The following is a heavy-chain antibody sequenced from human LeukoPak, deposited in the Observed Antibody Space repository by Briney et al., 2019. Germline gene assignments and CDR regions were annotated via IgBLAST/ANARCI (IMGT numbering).Heavy chain of an antibody. V-gene: IGHV3-23*01. D-gene: IGHD1-26*01. CDR3: ANLPQDKVGAPLYFDY. CDR2: ISGSGGST. Sequence: PGGSLRLFCAASGFTFSSYAMSWVRQAPGKGLEWVSAISGSGGSTYYADSVKGRFTISRDNSKNTLYLQMNSLRAEDTAVYYCANLPQDKVGAPLYFDYWGQGTLVTVSS. CDR1: GFTFSSYA. J-gene: IGHJ4*02.